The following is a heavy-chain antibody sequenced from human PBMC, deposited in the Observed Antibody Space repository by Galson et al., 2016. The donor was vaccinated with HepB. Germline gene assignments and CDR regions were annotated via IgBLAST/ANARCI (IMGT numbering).Heavy chain of an antibody. J-gene: IGHJ4*02. D-gene: IGHD3-10*01. Sequence: QSGAEVKKPGESLQISCKASGYNFTLYYIAWVRQMPGRGPEWMGIIYPGDSETRYSPSFQDHVTISADKSFTTAHLEWSSLTTSDTAIYYCARQAFYYGSGSYFLDYWGQGTLVTVSS. CDR2: IYPGDSET. V-gene: IGHV5-51*01. CDR1: GYNFTLYY. CDR3: ARQAFYYGSGSYFLDY.